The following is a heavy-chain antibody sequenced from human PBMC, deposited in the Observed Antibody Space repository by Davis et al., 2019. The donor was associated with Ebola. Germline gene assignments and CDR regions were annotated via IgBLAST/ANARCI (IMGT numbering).Heavy chain of an antibody. J-gene: IGHJ6*02. V-gene: IGHV5-51*01. CDR2: MFPGDSDT. Sequence: GEALKISCKGSGYRFTSYWIAWVRQMPGKGLEWMGIMFPGDSDTRYSPSFQGQVTISADESISTAYLQWSSLKASDTAMYYCARHYCSGGSCYSGGYYYYYDMDVWGQGTTVTVSS. CDR1: GYRFTSYW. CDR3: ARHYCSGGSCYSGGYYYYYDMDV. D-gene: IGHD2-15*01.